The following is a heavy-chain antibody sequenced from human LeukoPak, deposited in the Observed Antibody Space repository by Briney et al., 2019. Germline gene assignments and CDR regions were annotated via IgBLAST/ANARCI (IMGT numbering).Heavy chain of an antibody. CDR3: ARVQWLTPYPYYYYYGMDV. CDR1: GGTFSSYA. Sequence: GASVKVSCKASGGTFSSYAISWVRQAPGQGLEWMGWISAYNGNTNYAQKLQGRVTMTTDTSTSTAYMELRSLRSDDTAVYYCARVQWLTPYPYYYYYGMDVWGQGTTVTVSS. CDR2: ISAYNGNT. D-gene: IGHD6-19*01. J-gene: IGHJ6*02. V-gene: IGHV1-18*01.